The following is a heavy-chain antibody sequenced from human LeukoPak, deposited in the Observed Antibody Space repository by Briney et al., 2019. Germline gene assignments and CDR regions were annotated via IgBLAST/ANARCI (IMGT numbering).Heavy chain of an antibody. J-gene: IGHJ4*02. CDR2: IRGRGDST. D-gene: IGHD3-22*01. CDR1: GFSFSSYV. Sequence: GGSLRLSCAASGFSFSSYVMTWVRQARGKGLEWVSAIRGRGDSTYYADSVKGRLTISRDNSKTTLYLQMNSLKAEDTAVYYCAKELYYYDRSGHPFDYWGQGTLVTVSS. V-gene: IGHV3-23*01. CDR3: AKELYYYDRSGHPFDY.